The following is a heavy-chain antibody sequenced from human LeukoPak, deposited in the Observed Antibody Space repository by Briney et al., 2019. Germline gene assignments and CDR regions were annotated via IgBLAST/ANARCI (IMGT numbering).Heavy chain of an antibody. CDR3: AAGVGATTEHNALDY. J-gene: IGHJ4*02. Sequence: PGGSLRLSCAASGFTFSRYWMSWVRQAPGKGLEWVSVIYSGGSTYYADSVKGRFTISRDNSKNTLYLQMNSLRAEDTAVYYCAAGVGATTEHNALDYWGQGTLVTVSS. D-gene: IGHD1-26*01. CDR2: IYSGGST. V-gene: IGHV3-66*01. CDR1: GFTFSRYW.